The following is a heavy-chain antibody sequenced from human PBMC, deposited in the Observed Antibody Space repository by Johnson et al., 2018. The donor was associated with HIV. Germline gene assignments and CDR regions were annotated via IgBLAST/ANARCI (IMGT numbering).Heavy chain of an antibody. CDR2: ISYDGSDK. Sequence: QVQLVESGGGVVQPGRSLRLSCAASGFTFSNYGMHWVRQAPGKGLEWVAVISYDGSDKYYADSVKGRFTISRDSSKNTLYLQMGSLRAEDMAVYYCAREGRGSSSGAFDIWGQGTMVTVSS. CDR1: GFTFSNYG. J-gene: IGHJ3*02. D-gene: IGHD6-6*01. V-gene: IGHV3-30*03. CDR3: AREGRGSSSGAFDI.